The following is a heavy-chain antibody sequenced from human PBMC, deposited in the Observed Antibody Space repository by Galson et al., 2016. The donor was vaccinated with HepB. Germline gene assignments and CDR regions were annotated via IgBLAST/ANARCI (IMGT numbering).Heavy chain of an antibody. CDR1: GFTFSSYT. D-gene: IGHD3-10*01. Sequence: SLRLSCAASGFTFSSYTLNWVRQAPGKGLEWVSASSGVNSFIYYADSVKGRFTISRDNSKDTLYLQMNSLGGEDTAVCYCARNQGGSGTSPPTAWGQGTLVTVSS. J-gene: IGHJ5*02. CDR2: SSGVNSFI. CDR3: ARNQGGSGTSPPTA. V-gene: IGHV3-21*04.